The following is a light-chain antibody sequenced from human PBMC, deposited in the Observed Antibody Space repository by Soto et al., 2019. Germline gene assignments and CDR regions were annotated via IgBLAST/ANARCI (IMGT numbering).Light chain of an antibody. V-gene: IGLV1-40*01. CDR3: QSFDSSLRVYV. CDR2: NNL. CDR1: SSNFGAGYE. J-gene: IGLJ1*01. Sequence: QSVLTQPPSVSGAPGQRGTLSCTGSSSNFGAGYEVHWYKQLPGAAPTLVIFNNLNRPSGVPERFSGSKSGTSASLVISGLQAEDESDYYCQSFDSSLRVYVFGSGTKLTVL.